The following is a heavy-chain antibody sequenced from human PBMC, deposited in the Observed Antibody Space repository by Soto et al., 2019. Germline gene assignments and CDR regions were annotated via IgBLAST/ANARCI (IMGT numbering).Heavy chain of an antibody. Sequence: ASVKVSCKASGYTFTTYGISWVRQAPGQGLEWMGWISVYNGNTNYAQNFQGRVTMSTDTSTSTAYMELRSLRSDDTAVYYCARDGFTDVWFGDLLACFDPWGQGTLVTVSS. CDR1: GYTFTTYG. J-gene: IGHJ5*02. CDR3: ARDGFTDVWFGDLLACFDP. V-gene: IGHV1-18*01. D-gene: IGHD3-10*01. CDR2: ISVYNGNT.